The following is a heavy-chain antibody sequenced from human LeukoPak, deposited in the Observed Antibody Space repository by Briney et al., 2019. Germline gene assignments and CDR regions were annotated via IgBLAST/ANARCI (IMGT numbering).Heavy chain of an antibody. CDR2: IYYSGST. D-gene: IGHD3-10*01. Sequence: PSETLSLTCTVSGGSISSSSYYWGWIRQPPGKGLEWIGSIYYSGSTYYNPSLKSRVTIPVDTSKNQFSLKLSSVTAADTAVYYCARRGPTMVRGVIAFDYRGQGTLVTVSS. CDR1: GGSISSSSYY. CDR3: ARRGPTMVRGVIAFDY. J-gene: IGHJ4*02. V-gene: IGHV4-39*01.